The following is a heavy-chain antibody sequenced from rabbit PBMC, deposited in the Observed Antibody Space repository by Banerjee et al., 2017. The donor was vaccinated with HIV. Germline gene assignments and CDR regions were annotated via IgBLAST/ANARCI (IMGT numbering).Heavy chain of an antibody. CDR1: GFSFSNKYV. CDR2: INTSSGNT. CDR3: EKAGSAGGVPML. Sequence: QEQLEESGGDLVKPEGSLTLTCTASGFSFSNKYVMCWVRQAPGKGLEWIACINTSSGNTVYATWAKGRFTVSKTSSTTVTLQMTSLTAADTATYFCEKAGSAGGVPMLWGPGTLVTVS. J-gene: IGHJ6*01. V-gene: IGHV1S45*01. D-gene: IGHD4-2*01.